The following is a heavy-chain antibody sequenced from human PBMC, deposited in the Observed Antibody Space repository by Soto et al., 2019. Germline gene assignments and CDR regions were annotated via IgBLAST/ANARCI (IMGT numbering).Heavy chain of an antibody. CDR2: ISSSGSTI. V-gene: IGHV3-48*03. Sequence: GGSLRLSCAASGLTFSSYEMNWVRQAPGKGLEWVSYISSSGSTIYYADSVKGRFTISRDNAKNSLYLQMNSLRAEDTAVYYCARAPRYYYGSGSYPYFDYWGQGTLVTVSS. J-gene: IGHJ4*02. CDR1: GLTFSSYE. D-gene: IGHD3-10*01. CDR3: ARAPRYYYGSGSYPYFDY.